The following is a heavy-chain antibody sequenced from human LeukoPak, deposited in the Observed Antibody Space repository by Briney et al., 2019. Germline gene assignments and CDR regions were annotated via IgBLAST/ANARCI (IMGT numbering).Heavy chain of an antibody. CDR1: GFTFSYFA. D-gene: IGHD2-2*01. J-gene: IGHJ6*04. Sequence: PGGSLRLSCAASGFTFSYFAMHWVRQAPGKGLEYISAVSSNGDKTYYADSVKVRFSISRDNSKNTLYLQMGSLRAEDMAVYYCARGGYCSTTSCYEGSGDYYYGMDVWGRGTTVTVSS. CDR3: ARGGYCSTTSCYEGSGDYYYGMDV. CDR2: VSSNGDKT. V-gene: IGHV3-64*02.